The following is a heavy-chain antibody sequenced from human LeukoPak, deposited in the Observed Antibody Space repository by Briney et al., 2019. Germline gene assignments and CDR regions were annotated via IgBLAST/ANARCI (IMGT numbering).Heavy chain of an antibody. D-gene: IGHD6-19*01. CDR2: ISGDGGST. V-gene: IGHV3-43*02. CDR3: ARESETSGWYDY. CDR1: GFIFDNYA. J-gene: IGHJ4*02. Sequence: GGSLRLSCAAPGFIFDNYAIHWVHQAPGKGLEWVSLISGDGGSTFYADSVRGRFTISRDNTRKSLSLQMSSLRSEDTALYYCARESETSGWYDYWGQGTLVTVSS.